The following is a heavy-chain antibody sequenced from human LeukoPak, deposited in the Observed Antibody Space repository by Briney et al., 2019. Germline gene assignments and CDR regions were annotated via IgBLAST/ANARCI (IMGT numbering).Heavy chain of an antibody. CDR2: ITGSGGST. V-gene: IGHV3-23*01. CDR1: GFTFSSYA. D-gene: IGHD2-21*02. Sequence: DPGGSLRLSCAASGFTFSSYAMSWVRQAPGKVLEWVSAITGSGGSTYYADSVKGLFTISRENSKNTLYLKMHSLRAEDTGVYYCAKDGGDPFDYSGEGAPVTVSS. J-gene: IGHJ4*02. CDR3: AKDGGDPFDY.